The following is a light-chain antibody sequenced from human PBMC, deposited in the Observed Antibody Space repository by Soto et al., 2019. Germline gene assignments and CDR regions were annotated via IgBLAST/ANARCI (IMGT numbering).Light chain of an antibody. CDR1: NNDIGFYDL. V-gene: IGLV2-14*02. CDR3: ASYRSDTTRVV. J-gene: IGLJ2*01. CDR2: EVT. Sequence: QSVLSQPASVSGSPGQSITISCTGTNNDIGFYDLVSWYQHHPGRAPKLTIYEVTKRPSGVSNRFSGSKSGTTASLTISGLQTEDEADYYCASYRSDTTRVVFGGGTKLTVL.